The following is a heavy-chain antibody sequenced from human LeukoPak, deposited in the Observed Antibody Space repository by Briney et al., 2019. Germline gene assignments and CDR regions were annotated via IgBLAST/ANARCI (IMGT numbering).Heavy chain of an antibody. CDR2: IYHSGST. V-gene: IGHV4-30-2*01. CDR1: GGSISSGGYS. D-gene: IGHD3-22*01. CDR3: ASTNNYYDSSSYYPADAFDI. Sequence: SETLSLTCAVSGGSISSGGYSWSWIRQPPGKGLEWIGYIYHSGSTYYNPSLKSRVTISVDRSKNQFSLKLSSVTAADTAVYYCASTNNYYDSSSYYPADAFDIWGQGTMVTVSS. J-gene: IGHJ3*02.